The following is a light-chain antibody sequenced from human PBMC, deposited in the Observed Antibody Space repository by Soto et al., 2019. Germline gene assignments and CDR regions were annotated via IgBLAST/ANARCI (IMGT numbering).Light chain of an antibody. CDR2: EVS. Sequence: QSVLTQPPSASGSPGQSVTISCTGTSSDVGGYNFVSWYQQHPGKVPKPVIFEVSKRPSGVPDRFSGSKSGNTASLTVSGLQAEDEADYYCSSFGGGNKVLFGGGTQLIVL. V-gene: IGLV2-8*01. CDR3: SSFGGGNKVL. J-gene: IGLJ3*02. CDR1: SSDVGGYNF.